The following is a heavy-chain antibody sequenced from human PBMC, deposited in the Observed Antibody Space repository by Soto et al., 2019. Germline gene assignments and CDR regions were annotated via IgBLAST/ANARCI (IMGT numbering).Heavy chain of an antibody. V-gene: IGHV1-3*05. Sequence: QVQLVQSGAEEKKPGASVKLSCWASGYTFISYTIHWVRQAPGQRLEGMGWINGGNGNRQYSQSFKDRVTFTRDTSATTAYMEVSSLGSEDTAVYYCARLHTSSWYSPGYYGMDVWGQGTTVTVSS. D-gene: IGHD6-13*01. CDR1: GYTFISYT. J-gene: IGHJ6*02. CDR3: ARLHTSSWYSPGYYGMDV. CDR2: INGGNGNR.